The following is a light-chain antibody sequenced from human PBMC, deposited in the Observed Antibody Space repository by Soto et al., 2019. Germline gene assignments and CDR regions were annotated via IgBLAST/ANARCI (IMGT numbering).Light chain of an antibody. CDR3: LQYGGLPQT. CDR1: QSVSSN. Sequence: IGMTQSPATLSVTPEETATLSCRASQSVSSNLAWYQQKPGQAPRLLIYGASRRATGIPDRFSGSGSVTDFTLAITGLEPEDFAMYYCLQYGGLPQTFGQGTKVDIK. CDR2: GAS. J-gene: IGKJ1*01. V-gene: IGKV3-20*01.